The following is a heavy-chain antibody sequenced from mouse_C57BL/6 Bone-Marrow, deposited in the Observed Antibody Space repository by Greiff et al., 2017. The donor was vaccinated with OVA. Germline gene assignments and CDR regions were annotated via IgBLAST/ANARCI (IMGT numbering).Heavy chain of an antibody. J-gene: IGHJ4*01. D-gene: IGHD2-2*01. CDR3: ARLVTTGPYYYAMDY. Sequence: EVQGVESGPSLVRPSQTLSLTCTVTGFSINSDCYWIWIRQFPGNQLEYIGYTFYSGITYYNPSLESRTYITRDTSKNQFSLKLSSVTTEDTATYYCARLVTTGPYYYAMDYWGQGTSVTVSS. V-gene: IGHV3-3*01. CDR2: TFYSGIT. CDR1: GFSINSDCY.